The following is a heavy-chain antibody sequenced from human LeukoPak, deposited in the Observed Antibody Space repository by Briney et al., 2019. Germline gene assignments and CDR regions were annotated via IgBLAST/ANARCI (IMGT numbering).Heavy chain of an antibody. J-gene: IGHJ3*02. D-gene: IGHD2-2*02. CDR1: GGSISSGGYS. V-gene: IGHV4-30-2*01. Sequence: SETLSLTCAVSGGSISSGGYSWSWIRQPPGKGLEWIGYIYHSGSTYYNPSLKSRVTISVDRSKNQFSLKLSSVTAADTAVYYCARVPLGYCSSTSCYTGKIDAFDIWGQGTMVTVSS. CDR2: IYHSGST. CDR3: ARVPLGYCSSTSCYTGKIDAFDI.